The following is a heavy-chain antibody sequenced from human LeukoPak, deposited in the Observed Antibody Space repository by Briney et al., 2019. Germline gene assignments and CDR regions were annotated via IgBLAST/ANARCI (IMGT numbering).Heavy chain of an antibody. CDR1: GYTFTVYY. Sequence: ASVKVSFKASGYTFTVYYMHWVRQAPGQGLEWMGWISAYNGNTNYAQKLQGRVTMTTDTSTSTAYMELRSLRSDDTAVYYCARAVRLHYYDSSGYYTVDPWGQGTLVTVSS. D-gene: IGHD3-22*01. CDR3: ARAVRLHYYDSSGYYTVDP. J-gene: IGHJ5*02. V-gene: IGHV1-18*04. CDR2: ISAYNGNT.